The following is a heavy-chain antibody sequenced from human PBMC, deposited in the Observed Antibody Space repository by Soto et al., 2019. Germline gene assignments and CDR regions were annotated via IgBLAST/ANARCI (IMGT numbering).Heavy chain of an antibody. CDR3: AREDREGSYYFLDV. CDR1: KFAFRTYS. V-gene: IGHV3-30*03. CDR2: ITYDGKQE. D-gene: IGHD2-15*01. Sequence: QVQLVESGGGVVQPGRSLRLSCGASKFAFRTYSMHWARQAPGKGLEWVAVITYDGKQEHYADSVKGRFTISRDNSAKTLYLQMSSLRPEDTAVYYCAREDREGSYYFLDVWGKWTTVTVSS. J-gene: IGHJ6*03.